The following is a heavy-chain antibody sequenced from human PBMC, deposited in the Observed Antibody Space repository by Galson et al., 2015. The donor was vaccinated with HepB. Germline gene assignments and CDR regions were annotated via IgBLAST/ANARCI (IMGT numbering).Heavy chain of an antibody. D-gene: IGHD3-16*01. V-gene: IGHV3-11*01. CDR1: GFTFSDYY. CDR2: ITSSGTTK. Sequence: SLRLSCAASGFTFSDYYMNWIRQAPGKGLEFISYITSSGTTKLYADSVKGRCIDARDVAKNTLFLHMNSLRAEDTAVYYCARSLGGSRLDYWGQGTLVSVSS. J-gene: IGHJ4*02. CDR3: ARSLGGSRLDY.